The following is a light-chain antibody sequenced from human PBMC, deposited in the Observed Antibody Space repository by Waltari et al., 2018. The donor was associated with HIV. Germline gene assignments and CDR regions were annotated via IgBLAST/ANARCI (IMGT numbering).Light chain of an antibody. CDR2: WAS. Sequence: IVMTQSPDSLAVSLGERATINCQPSQSILYSSNNKNYLAWYQQKPGQPPKLLIYWASTRESGVPDRFSGSGSGTDFTLTISSLQAEDVAVYYCQQYDSTPLTFGGGTKVEIK. CDR1: QSILYSSNNKNY. V-gene: IGKV4-1*01. J-gene: IGKJ4*01. CDR3: QQYDSTPLT.